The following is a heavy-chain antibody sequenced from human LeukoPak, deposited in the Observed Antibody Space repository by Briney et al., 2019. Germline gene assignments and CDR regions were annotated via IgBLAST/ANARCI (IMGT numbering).Heavy chain of an antibody. Sequence: GASVKVSCKASGYTFTSYYMHWVRQAPGQGLEWMGIINPSGGSTSYAQKFQGRVTTTRDTSTSTVYMELSSLRSEDTAVYYCAAPDYYDSSGYYYFDYWGQGTLVTVSS. V-gene: IGHV1-46*01. D-gene: IGHD3-22*01. CDR2: INPSGGST. J-gene: IGHJ4*02. CDR1: GYTFTSYY. CDR3: AAPDYYDSSGYYYFDY.